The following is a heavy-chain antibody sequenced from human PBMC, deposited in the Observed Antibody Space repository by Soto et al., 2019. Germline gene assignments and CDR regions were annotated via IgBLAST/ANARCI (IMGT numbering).Heavy chain of an antibody. CDR2: IWYDGSNK. CDR3: ARDPYSSGLNGMDV. J-gene: IGHJ6*02. D-gene: IGHD6-19*01. V-gene: IGHV3-33*01. Sequence: GGSLRLSCEASGFTFSNYGIHWVRQAPGKGLEWVAIIWYDGSNKYYADSVKGRFTISRDNSKNTLYLQMNSLRAEDTAVYYCARDPYSSGLNGMDVWGQGTTVTVSS. CDR1: GFTFSNYG.